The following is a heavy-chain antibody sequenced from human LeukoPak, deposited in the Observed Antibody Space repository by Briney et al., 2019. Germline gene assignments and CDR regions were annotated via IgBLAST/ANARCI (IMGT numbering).Heavy chain of an antibody. J-gene: IGHJ4*02. V-gene: IGHV4-31*03. Sequence: SETLSLTCTVSGGSISSGGYYWSWIRQHPGKGLEWIGYIYYSGSTYYNPSLKSRVTISVDTSKNQFSLKLSSVTAADTAVYCCARVPAYCGGDCYSGYYFDYWGQGTLVTVSS. CDR2: IYYSGST. D-gene: IGHD2-21*02. CDR3: ARVPAYCGGDCYSGYYFDY. CDR1: GGSISSGGYY.